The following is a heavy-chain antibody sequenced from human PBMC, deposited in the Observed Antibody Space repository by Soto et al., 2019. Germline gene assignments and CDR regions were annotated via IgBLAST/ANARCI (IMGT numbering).Heavy chain of an antibody. CDR3: ARATYCISTSCYVFDP. D-gene: IGHD2-2*01. CDR2: IYYSGST. Sequence: PSETLSLTCTVSGGSISSYYWSWIRQPPGKGLEWIAYIYYSGSTNYNPSLKSRVTISVDTSKSQFSLKLSSVTAADTAVYYCARATYCISTSCYVFDPWGQGTLVTVSS. J-gene: IGHJ5*02. CDR1: GGSISSYY. V-gene: IGHV4-59*01.